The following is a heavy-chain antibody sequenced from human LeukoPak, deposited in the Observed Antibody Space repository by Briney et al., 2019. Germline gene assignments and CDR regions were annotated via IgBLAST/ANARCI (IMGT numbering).Heavy chain of an antibody. CDR1: GGSISSYY. CDR3: AREIVVVPAEINWFDP. V-gene: IGHV4-59*12. Sequence: SETLSLTCTVSGGSISSYYWSWIRQPPGKGLEWIGYIYYSGSTYYNPSLKSRVTISVDTSKNQFSLKLSSVTAADTAVYYCAREIVVVPAEINWFDPWGQGTLVTVSS. CDR2: IYYSGST. D-gene: IGHD2-2*01. J-gene: IGHJ5*02.